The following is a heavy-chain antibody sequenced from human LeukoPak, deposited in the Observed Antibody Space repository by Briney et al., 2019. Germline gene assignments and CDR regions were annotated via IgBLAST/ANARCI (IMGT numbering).Heavy chain of an antibody. CDR3: AREGNTIFGVVIRAFDI. D-gene: IGHD3-3*01. CDR2: IIPIFGTA. Sequence: SVKVSCKASGGTFSSYAISWVRQAPGQGLEWMGGIIPIFGTANYAQKFQGRVTITADESTSTAYMELSSLRSEDTAVYYCAREGNTIFGVVIRAFDIWGQGTMVTVSS. CDR1: GGTFSSYA. J-gene: IGHJ3*02. V-gene: IGHV1-69*13.